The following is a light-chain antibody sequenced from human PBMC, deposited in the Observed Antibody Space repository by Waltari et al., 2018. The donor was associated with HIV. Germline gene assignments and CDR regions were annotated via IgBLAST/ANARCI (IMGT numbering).Light chain of an antibody. V-gene: IGLV2-14*01. CDR3: TSYSYSHHFA. CDR1: DREMGFSYF. CDR2: RGT. Sequence: QSVLTQPASVSGSPGQSISISCPGTDREMGFSYFVSWYQHLPGKAPRLIIYRGTARASGISSRFSASKSGNTASLSISGLQLEDEGDYYCTSYSYSHHFAFGGGTTLTVL. J-gene: IGLJ3*02.